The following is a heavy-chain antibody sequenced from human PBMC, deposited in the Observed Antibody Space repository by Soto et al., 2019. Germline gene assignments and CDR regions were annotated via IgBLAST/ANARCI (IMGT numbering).Heavy chain of an antibody. CDR2: INAYNGNT. CDR3: ARLGLVAVAAD. V-gene: IGHV1-18*01. D-gene: IGHD6-19*01. Sequence: ASVKVSCKASGYTFTSYAISWVRQAPGQGLEWMGWINAYNGNTKYAQKFQGQVTISADKSISTAYLQWSSLKASDTAMYYCARLGLVAVAADWGQGTLVTVSS. CDR1: GYTFTSYA. J-gene: IGHJ4*02.